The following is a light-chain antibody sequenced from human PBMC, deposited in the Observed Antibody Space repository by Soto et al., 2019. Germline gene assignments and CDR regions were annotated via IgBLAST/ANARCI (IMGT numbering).Light chain of an antibody. CDR2: GAS. CDR1: QGINHY. V-gene: IGKV1-27*01. J-gene: IGKJ3*01. CDR3: QQYNSGLNT. Sequence: IQMTQSPSSLSASVGDRVTITCRASQGINHYLAWYQQIPGKVPKLLIYGASTLHLGVPSRFSGSGSGTDFTLTISSLQPEDVATYDCQQYNSGLNTFGPGTKVDIK.